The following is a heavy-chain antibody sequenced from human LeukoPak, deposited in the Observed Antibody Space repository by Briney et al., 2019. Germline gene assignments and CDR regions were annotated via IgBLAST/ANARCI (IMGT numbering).Heavy chain of an antibody. CDR1: GYSFTSYW. J-gene: IGHJ4*02. Sequence: GESLKISCKGSGYSFTSYWIGWVRQMPGKGLEWMGIIYPGDSDIRYSPSFQGQVTISADKSISTAYLQWSSLKASDTAMYYCARHRGGDGNNYPLLDYWGQGTLVTVSS. D-gene: IGHD5-24*01. CDR2: IYPGDSDI. V-gene: IGHV5-51*01. CDR3: ARHRGGDGNNYPLLDY.